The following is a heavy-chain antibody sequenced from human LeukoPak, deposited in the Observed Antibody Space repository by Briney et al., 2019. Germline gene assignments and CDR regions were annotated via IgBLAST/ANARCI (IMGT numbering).Heavy chain of an antibody. CDR3: ARVSRIQLWTTFDY. CDR2: IYYSGST. V-gene: IGHV4-59*01. Sequence: SETLSLTCTVSGGSISSYYWSWIRQPPGKGLEWIGYIYYSGSTNYNPSLKSRVTISVDTSKNQFSLKLSSVTAANTAVYYCARVSRIQLWTTFDYWGRGTLVTVSP. D-gene: IGHD5-18*01. CDR1: GGSISSYY. J-gene: IGHJ4*02.